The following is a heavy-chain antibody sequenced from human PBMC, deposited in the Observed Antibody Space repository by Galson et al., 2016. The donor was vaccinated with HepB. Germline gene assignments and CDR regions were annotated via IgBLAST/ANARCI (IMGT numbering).Heavy chain of an antibody. V-gene: IGHV4-39*01. J-gene: IGHJ4*02. CDR3: AKVNRVLADY. CDR2: IFYSGKT. CDR1: GVSISSTRYY. Sequence: SETLSLTCSVSGVSISSTRYYWGWIRQTPGKGLEWLGSIFYSGKTYYNPSLKSRITISVDTSRNQFSLKLSSVTAADTAIYCCAKVNRVLADYWGQGTLVTVSS. D-gene: IGHD1-14*01.